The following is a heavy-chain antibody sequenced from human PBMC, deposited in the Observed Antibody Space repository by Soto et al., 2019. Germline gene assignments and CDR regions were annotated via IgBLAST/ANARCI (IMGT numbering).Heavy chain of an antibody. D-gene: IGHD6-13*01. CDR3: ARDVPYSRAYYYYDMDV. Sequence: PWGSLRISSVTTGFTSSSYAMNSVRQAPGKGLEWVSSISGSGGSTSYADSVKGRFTLSRDNSKNTLYLHMNSLRADDTAVYYCARDVPYSRAYYYYDMDVWGRGTTVTVSS. CDR2: ISGSGGST. V-gene: IGHV3-23*01. J-gene: IGHJ6*01. CDR1: GFTSSSYA.